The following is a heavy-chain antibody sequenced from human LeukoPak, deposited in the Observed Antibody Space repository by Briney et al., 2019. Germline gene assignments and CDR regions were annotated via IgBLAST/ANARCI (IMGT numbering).Heavy chain of an antibody. J-gene: IGHJ4*02. CDR3: ARAKPKNMVRGLIMRRESRYYFDY. Sequence: GGSLRLSCAASGFTVSSNYMSWVRQAPGKGLEWVSVIYSGGSTYYEDSVKGRFTISRDNSKSTLYIQMNSLRAEDTAVYYCARAKPKNMVRGLIMRRESRYYFDYWGQGTLVTVSS. CDR1: GFTVSSNY. V-gene: IGHV3-53*01. D-gene: IGHD3-10*01. CDR2: IYSGGST.